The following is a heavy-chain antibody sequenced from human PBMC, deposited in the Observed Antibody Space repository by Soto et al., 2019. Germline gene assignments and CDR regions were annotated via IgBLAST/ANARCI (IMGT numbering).Heavy chain of an antibody. D-gene: IGHD5-12*01. Sequence: GGSLRLSCAASGFALNSYEMNWVRQAPGKGLEWVSYISSGGTNIYYADSVRGRFTISRDSARSSVDRQMNSLKAEYTAVYYCARDRWVSYSGYDWHFDFWGQGTLVTVAS. CDR3: ARDRWVSYSGYDWHFDF. CDR1: GFALNSYE. V-gene: IGHV3-48*03. J-gene: IGHJ4*02. CDR2: ISSGGTNI.